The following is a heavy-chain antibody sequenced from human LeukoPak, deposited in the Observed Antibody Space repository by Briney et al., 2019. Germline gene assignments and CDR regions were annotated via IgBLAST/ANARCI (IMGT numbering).Heavy chain of an antibody. CDR3: ASYPASSNY. J-gene: IGHJ4*02. CDR1: GFTVSNNL. CDR2: IYSGGST. V-gene: IGHV3-53*01. Sequence: GGSLRLSCVVSGFTVSNNLMSWVRQAPGRGLEYVSIIYSGGSTYYTDSVKGRFTISRDTSKNTVYLQMNSLRAEDTAVYYCASYPASSNYWGQGTLVTVSS.